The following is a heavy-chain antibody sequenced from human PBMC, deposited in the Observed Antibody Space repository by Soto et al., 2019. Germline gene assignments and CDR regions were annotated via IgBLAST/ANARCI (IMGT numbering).Heavy chain of an antibody. Sequence: QVQLQESGPGLVKHSETLSLTCTVSGGSISSYYWSWIRQPAGKGLEWIGRIYTSGSTNYNPSLMSRVTMSVDTSKKQFSLKLSSVTAADTAVYYCARGPTIKDGGGLDPWGQGTLVTVSS. CDR2: IYTSGST. D-gene: IGHD4-17*01. CDR3: ARGPTIKDGGGLDP. CDR1: GGSISSYY. V-gene: IGHV4-4*07. J-gene: IGHJ5*02.